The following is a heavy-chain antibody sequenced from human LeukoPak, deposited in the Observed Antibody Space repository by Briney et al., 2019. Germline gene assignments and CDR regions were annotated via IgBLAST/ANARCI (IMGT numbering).Heavy chain of an antibody. CDR2: INPNSGGT. V-gene: IGHV1-2*02. Sequence: ASVKVSCKASGYTFTGYYMHWVRQAPGQGLEWMGWINPNSGGTNYAQKFQGRVTMTRDTSISTAYMELSRLRSDDTAVYYCARSSLTILSGKFYYYYMDVWGEGTTVTISS. D-gene: IGHD2/OR15-2a*01. CDR1: GYTFTGYY. J-gene: IGHJ6*03. CDR3: ARSSLTILSGKFYYYYMDV.